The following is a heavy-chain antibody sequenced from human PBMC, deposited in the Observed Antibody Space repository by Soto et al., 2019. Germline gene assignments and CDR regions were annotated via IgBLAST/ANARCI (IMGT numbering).Heavy chain of an antibody. CDR1: GYTFTGYY. CDR3: ARSTIFGVVTYYFDY. J-gene: IGHJ4*02. D-gene: IGHD3-3*01. V-gene: IGHV1-2*04. Sequence: VASVKVSCKASGYTFTGYYMHWVRQAPGQGLEWMGWINPNSGGTNYAQKFQGWVTMTRDTSISTAYMELSRLRSDDTAVYYCARSTIFGVVTYYFDYWGQGTLVTVSS. CDR2: INPNSGGT.